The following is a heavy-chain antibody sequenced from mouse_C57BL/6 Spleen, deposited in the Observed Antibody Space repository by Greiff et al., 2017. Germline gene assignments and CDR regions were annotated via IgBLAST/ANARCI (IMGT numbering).Heavy chain of an antibody. CDR2: IDPANGNT. D-gene: IGHD1-1*01. J-gene: IGHJ2*01. Sequence: EVQLQQSVAELVRPGASVKLSCTASGFNIKNTYMHWVKQRPEQGLEWIGRIDPANGNTKYAPKFQGKATITADTSSNTAYLQLSSLTSEDTAIYYCATHYYGSEGAFDYWGQGTTLTVSS. CDR3: ATHYYGSEGAFDY. CDR1: GFNIKNTY. V-gene: IGHV14-3*01.